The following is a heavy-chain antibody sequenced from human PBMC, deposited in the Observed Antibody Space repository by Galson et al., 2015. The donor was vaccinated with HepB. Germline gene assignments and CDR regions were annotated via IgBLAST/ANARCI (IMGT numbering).Heavy chain of an antibody. Sequence: SLRLSCAASGFVFSTYNMNWVRQAPGKGLEWVSYISSSGSTIYYADSVKGRFSISRDNAKRSLYLQMKSLRAEDTAVYYCVGDSGQYLFDCWGQGTLVTVSS. V-gene: IGHV3-48*01. CDR3: VGDSGQYLFDC. CDR2: ISSSGSTI. J-gene: IGHJ4*02. D-gene: IGHD2/OR15-2a*01. CDR1: GFVFSTYN.